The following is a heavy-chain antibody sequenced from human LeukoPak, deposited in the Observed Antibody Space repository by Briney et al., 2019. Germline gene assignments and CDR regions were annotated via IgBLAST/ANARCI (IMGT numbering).Heavy chain of an antibody. D-gene: IGHD1-26*01. V-gene: IGHV3-11*01. J-gene: IGHJ4*02. CDR2: MSSSGSTI. Sequence: GGSLRLSCAASGFTLSDYYMSWIRHAPGKGLEWVSHMSSSGSTIHYADSVKGRFTISRDNAKNSLYVQMNSLRAEDTAVYYCARVGGSYLFEYWGQGTLVTVSS. CDR3: ARVGGSYLFEY. CDR1: GFTLSDYY.